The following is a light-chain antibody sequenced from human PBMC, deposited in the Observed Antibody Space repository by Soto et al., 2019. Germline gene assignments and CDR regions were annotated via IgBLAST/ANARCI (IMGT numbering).Light chain of an antibody. CDR2: DAS. Sequence: VLTQSPATLSLSPGERATLSCRTSQNVGNHLAWYQQKPGQAPSLLIYDASNRATGIPARFSGSGSGTDFTLTIRSLEPEDFAVYHCPPRHTWPWTSGQGTKVEI. V-gene: IGKV3-11*01. CDR3: PPRHTWPWT. J-gene: IGKJ1*01. CDR1: QNVGNH.